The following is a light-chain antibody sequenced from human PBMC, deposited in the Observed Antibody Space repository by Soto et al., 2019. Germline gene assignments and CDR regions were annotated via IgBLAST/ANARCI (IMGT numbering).Light chain of an antibody. CDR3: AAWDDRLSGYV. J-gene: IGLJ1*01. V-gene: IGLV1-47*01. CDR2: RNN. CDR1: SANIGNNY. Sequence: QSVLSQPPSASGTPGQSVTISCSGSSANIGNNYVYWYQHLPGTAPKVLMYRNNERPSGVPDRFSGSKSGTSASLAISGLRYEDEADYYCAAWDDRLSGYVFGNSTKVTVL.